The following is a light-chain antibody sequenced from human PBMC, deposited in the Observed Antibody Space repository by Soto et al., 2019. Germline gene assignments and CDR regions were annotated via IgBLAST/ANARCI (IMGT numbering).Light chain of an antibody. CDR2: DAS. CDR1: QSVGSS. Sequence: EIVVTQSPGTLSLAPGERATLSCRASQSVGSSLAWFQQKTGQTPRLLIYDASSRATGIPARFSGSGSGTDFTLTISSLEPEDFAVYYCQQRSNWPWTFGQGTKVEIK. J-gene: IGKJ1*01. CDR3: QQRSNWPWT. V-gene: IGKV3-11*01.